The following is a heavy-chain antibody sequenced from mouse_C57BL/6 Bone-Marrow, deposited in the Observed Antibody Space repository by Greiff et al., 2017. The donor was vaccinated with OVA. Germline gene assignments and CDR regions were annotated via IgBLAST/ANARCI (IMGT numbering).Heavy chain of an antibody. J-gene: IGHJ4*01. V-gene: IGHV1-74*01. CDR2: IHPSDSDT. Sequence: QVQLQQPGAELVKPGASVKVSCKASGYTFTSYWMHWVKQRPGQGLEWIGRIHPSDSDTNYNQKFKGKATLTVDKSSSTAYMQLSSLTSEDPAVYYCAIKVTTVVPSYSMDYWGQGTSLTVSS. D-gene: IGHD1-1*01. CDR1: GYTFTSYW. CDR3: AIKVTTVVPSYSMDY.